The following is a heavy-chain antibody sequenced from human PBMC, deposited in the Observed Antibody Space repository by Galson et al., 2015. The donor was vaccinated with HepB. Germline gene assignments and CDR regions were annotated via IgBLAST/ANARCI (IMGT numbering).Heavy chain of an antibody. CDR3: AKGLTSGSPYRAFEM. D-gene: IGHD3-22*01. CDR2: LGYTGSDT. J-gene: IGHJ3*02. Sequence: SLRRSCAASGCTLNIYDMIWVRQAPGKGLEWVSTLGYTGSDTFYAESVKGRFTISRDTSRNTLSLQRNSRRAEDTAVYYCAKGLTSGSPYRAFEMWGQGTMVTVSS. CDR1: GCTLNIYD. V-gene: IGHV3-23*01.